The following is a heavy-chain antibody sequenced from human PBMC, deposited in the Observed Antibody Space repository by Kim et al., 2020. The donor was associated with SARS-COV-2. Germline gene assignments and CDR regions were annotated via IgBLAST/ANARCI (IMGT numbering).Heavy chain of an antibody. V-gene: IGHV3-30*18. Sequence: GGSLRLSCAASGFTFSSYGMHWVRQAPGKGLEWVAVISYDGSNKYYADSVKGRFTISRDNSKNTLYLQMNSLRAEDTAVYYCAKDARYSGSSIDYWGQGTLVTVSS. D-gene: IGHD1-26*01. CDR1: GFTFSSYG. J-gene: IGHJ4*02. CDR3: AKDARYSGSSIDY. CDR2: ISYDGSNK.